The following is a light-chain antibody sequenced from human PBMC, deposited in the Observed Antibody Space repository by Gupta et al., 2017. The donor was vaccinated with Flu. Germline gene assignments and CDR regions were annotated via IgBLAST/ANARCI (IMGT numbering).Light chain of an antibody. CDR2: YNK. CDR1: IPNIGGNP. Sequence: QSVLPHPPSASGTPGPRVTLSCSGSIPNIGGNPVYWYQQPPGTAPKLLVYYNKQRPSGVPDRYSGSKSGTSAYLAIGGVQSEDEADYYCAGWDDSLKGPNWVFGGGTKLTVL. CDR3: AGWDDSLKGPNWV. J-gene: IGLJ3*02. V-gene: IGLV1-44*01.